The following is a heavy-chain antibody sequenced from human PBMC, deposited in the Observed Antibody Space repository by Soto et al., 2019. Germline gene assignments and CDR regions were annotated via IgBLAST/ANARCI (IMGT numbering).Heavy chain of an antibody. CDR1: GFTFSSYA. J-gene: IGHJ6*03. Sequence: GGSLRLSCAASGFTFSSYAMSWVRQAPGKGLEWVSAISGSGGSTYYADSVKGRFTISRDNSKNTLYLQMNSLRAEDTAVYYWAKCYGDYYYYYYMDVWGKGTTVTVSS. CDR2: ISGSGGST. CDR3: AKCYGDYYYYYYMDV. D-gene: IGHD4-17*01. V-gene: IGHV3-23*01.